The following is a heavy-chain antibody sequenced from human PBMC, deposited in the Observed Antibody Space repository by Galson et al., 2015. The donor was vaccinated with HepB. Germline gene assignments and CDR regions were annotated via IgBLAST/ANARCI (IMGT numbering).Heavy chain of an antibody. CDR1: GYSFTSYW. V-gene: IGHV5-51*01. J-gene: IGHJ3*01. CDR3: PRAPLYPGAFDF. Sequence: QSGAQVKKPGDSLKIPCKGSGYSFTSYWIGCVRQMPGKVLEWMGIIYPGDSDTRYSPSFQGQVTISADNSISTAYLQCSCLKASDTAMYYCPRAPLYPGAFDFWGQVTMVTVSS. CDR2: IYPGDSDT. D-gene: IGHD2-15*01.